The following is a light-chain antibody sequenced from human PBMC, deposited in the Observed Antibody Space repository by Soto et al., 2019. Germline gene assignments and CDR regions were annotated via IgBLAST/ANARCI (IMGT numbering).Light chain of an antibody. J-gene: IGKJ1*01. CDR2: GVY. CDR3: HQYDKWPPRT. Sequence: EILLTQFPCTLSLSPGERATLSCRASQSVSSKLAWYQQKPGQPPRLLMYGVYTRAPGSPASSSGSGSGGEFTPPISSLQYEDAAVDYCHQYDKWPPRTFGQGTKVDIK. V-gene: IGKV3D-15*01. CDR1: QSVSSK.